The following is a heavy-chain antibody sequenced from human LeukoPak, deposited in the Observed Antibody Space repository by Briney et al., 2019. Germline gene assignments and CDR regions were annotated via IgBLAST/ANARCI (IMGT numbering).Heavy chain of an antibody. J-gene: IGHJ6*03. CDR3: ARVTKSYYYYDYMDV. Sequence: GASVKVSFKASGYTFTSSGVGWVRQAPGQGLEWMGWISAYNGNTNYAQNLQGRVTMTTDTSTNTAYMQLRSLRSDDTAVYYCARVTKSYYYYDYMDVWGNGTTVTVSS. V-gene: IGHV1-18*01. CDR1: GYTFTSSG. D-gene: IGHD4-11*01. CDR2: ISAYNGNT.